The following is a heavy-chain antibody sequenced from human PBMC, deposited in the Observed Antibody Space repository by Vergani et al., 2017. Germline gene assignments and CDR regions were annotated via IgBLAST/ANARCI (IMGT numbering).Heavy chain of an antibody. Sequence: EVQLVESGGGLVQPGGSLSLSCAASGFNVSSNYMSWVRQAPGKGLGWVSVIYSGGSTYYADSVKGRFTISRHNSKNTLYLQMNSLRAEDTAVYYCARAGHGPKTTPWIYYYDGMDVWGQGTTVTVSS. CDR3: ARAGHGPKTTPWIYYYDGMDV. D-gene: IGHD1-7*01. J-gene: IGHJ6*02. CDR1: GFNVSSNY. V-gene: IGHV3-53*04. CDR2: IYSGGST.